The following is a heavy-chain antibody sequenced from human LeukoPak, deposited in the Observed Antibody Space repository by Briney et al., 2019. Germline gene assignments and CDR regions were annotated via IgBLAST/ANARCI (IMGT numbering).Heavy chain of an antibody. CDR3: ATRESRYCSSISCSLYYYYMDV. CDR2: INPSGGST. J-gene: IGHJ6*03. V-gene: IGHV1-46*01. CDR1: GYTFTSYY. Sequence: ASVKVSCKASGYTFTSYYMHWVRQAPGQGLEWMGIINPSGGSTSYAQKFQGRVTMTRDTSTSTVYMELSSLRSEDTAVYYCATRESRYCSSISCSLYYYYMDVWGKGTTVTVSS. D-gene: IGHD2-2*01.